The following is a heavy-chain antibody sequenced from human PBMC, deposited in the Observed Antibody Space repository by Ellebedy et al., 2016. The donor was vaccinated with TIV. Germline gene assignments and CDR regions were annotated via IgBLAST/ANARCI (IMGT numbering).Heavy chain of an antibody. J-gene: IGHJ4*02. CDR3: ARVARKYEPPPFDY. CDR2: INPNGGGT. Sequence: AASVKVSCKASGYMFTTYYIHWVRQAPGQGLEWMGIINPNGGGTTYAQKFQGRVTMTRETSRSTVYMEMSSLRSEDTAVYYCARVARKYEPPPFDYWGQGTLVTVSS. CDR1: GYMFTTYY. V-gene: IGHV1-46*01. D-gene: IGHD1-14*01.